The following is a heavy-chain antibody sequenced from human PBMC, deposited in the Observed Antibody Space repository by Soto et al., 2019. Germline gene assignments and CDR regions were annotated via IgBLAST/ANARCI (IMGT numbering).Heavy chain of an antibody. V-gene: IGHV3-33*01. J-gene: IGHJ6*02. CDR1: GFTFSSYG. D-gene: IGHD3-3*01. CDR3: ARDPLRGTIFGVVIIYYYGMDV. Sequence: GGSLRLSCAASGFTFSSYGMHWVRQAPGKGLEWVAVIWYDGSNKYYADSVKGRFTISGDNSKNTLYLQMNSLRAEDTAVYYCARDPLRGTIFGVVIIYYYGMDVWGQGTTVTVSS. CDR2: IWYDGSNK.